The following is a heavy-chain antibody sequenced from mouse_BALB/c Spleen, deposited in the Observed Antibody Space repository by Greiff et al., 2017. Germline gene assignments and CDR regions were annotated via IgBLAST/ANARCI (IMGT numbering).Heavy chain of an antibody. CDR1: GFTFSNYW. J-gene: IGHJ2*01. CDR3: TRRDY. Sequence: DVKLEESGGGLVQPGGSMKLSCVASGFTFSNYWMNWVRQSPEKGLEWVAEIRLKSNNYATHYAESVKGRFTISRDDSKSSVYLQMNNLRAEDTGIYYCTRRDYWGQGTTVTVSS. CDR2: IRLKSNNYAT. V-gene: IGHV6-6*02.